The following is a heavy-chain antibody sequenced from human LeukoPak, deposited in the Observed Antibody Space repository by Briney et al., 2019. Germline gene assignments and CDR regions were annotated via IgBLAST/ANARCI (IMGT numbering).Heavy chain of an antibody. Sequence: SETLSLTCTVSGYSISSGYYWGWIRQPPGKGLEWIGSIYHSGSTYYNPSLKSRVTISVDTSKNQFSLKLSSVTAADTAVYYCARNVQRTTPRGPFDYWGQGTLVTVSS. D-gene: IGHD1/OR15-1a*01. CDR3: ARNVQRTTPRGPFDY. CDR1: GYSISSGYY. V-gene: IGHV4-38-2*02. CDR2: IYHSGST. J-gene: IGHJ4*02.